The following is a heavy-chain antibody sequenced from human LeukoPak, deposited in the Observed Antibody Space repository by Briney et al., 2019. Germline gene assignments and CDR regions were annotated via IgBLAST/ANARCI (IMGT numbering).Heavy chain of an antibody. CDR2: TSASGDST. CDR1: GFTVSYYA. V-gene: IGHV3-23*01. J-gene: IGHJ4*02. Sequence: PGGSLRLSCAASGFTVSYYAMSLVRQAAGKGLEWVSVTSASGDSTYYADSVKGRFTISRDNSKSTLYLQMNSLRAEDTAVYYCAKHPYGFDSWGQGTLVTVSS. D-gene: IGHD4-17*01. CDR3: AKHPYGFDS.